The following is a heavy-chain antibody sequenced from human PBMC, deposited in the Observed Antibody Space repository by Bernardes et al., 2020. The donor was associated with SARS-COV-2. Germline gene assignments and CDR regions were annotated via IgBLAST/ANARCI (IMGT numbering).Heavy chain of an antibody. CDR3: SILAVADFDF. CDR2: ISGYGTNT. V-gene: IGHV3-43*02. Sequence: GGSLRLSCAASGFTFDDYAMHWVRQAPGKGLEWVSLISGYGTNTDYADSVKGRFTISRDNSKNSVYLQMNSLRTEDTALYYCSILAVADFDFWGQGTLVTVSS. CDR1: GFTFDDYA. J-gene: IGHJ4*02. D-gene: IGHD6-19*01.